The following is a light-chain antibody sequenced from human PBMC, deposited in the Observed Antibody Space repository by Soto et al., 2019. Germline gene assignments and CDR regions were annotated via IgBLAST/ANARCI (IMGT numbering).Light chain of an antibody. CDR3: SSHGVANNFYV. CDR1: SSDIGAYDY. J-gene: IGLJ1*01. CDR2: EVS. Sequence: HSALTQPPSASGSPGQSVTISRTGTSSDIGAYDYVSWYQQHPGKVPKLMIYEVSKRPSGVPDRFSASNSGNTASLTVSGLQAEYEAYYYCSSHGVANNFYVFGTATKVTVL. V-gene: IGLV2-8*01.